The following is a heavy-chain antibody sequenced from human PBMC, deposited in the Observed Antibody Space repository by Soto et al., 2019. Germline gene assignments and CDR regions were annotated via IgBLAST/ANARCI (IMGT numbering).Heavy chain of an antibody. CDR3: ARETLGAEKAHDAFDL. Sequence: QVQLVQSGAEVKKPGASVKVSCKASGYTFTSYGISWVRQAPGQGLEWMGWISAYNGNTNYAQKLQGRVTITTDTATSKAYMELRSLKSDYTAVYYCARETLGAEKAHDAFDLWGQGTMVTVSS. D-gene: IGHD1-26*01. CDR2: ISAYNGNT. CDR1: GYTFTSYG. J-gene: IGHJ3*01. V-gene: IGHV1-18*01.